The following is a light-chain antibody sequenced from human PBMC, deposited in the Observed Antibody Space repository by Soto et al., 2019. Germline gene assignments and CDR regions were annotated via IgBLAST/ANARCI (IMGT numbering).Light chain of an antibody. CDR3: VAWDNSLSGRV. V-gene: IGLV1-47*01. CDR1: SSNIGSNY. CDR2: RNN. J-gene: IGLJ3*02. Sequence: QSVLTQPPSASGTPGQRVTICCSGSSSNIGSNYVYWYQQLPGTAPKLRIYRNNQRPSGVPDRFSGSKSGTSASLAISGLRSEDEADYYCVAWDNSLSGRVFGGGTKLTVL.